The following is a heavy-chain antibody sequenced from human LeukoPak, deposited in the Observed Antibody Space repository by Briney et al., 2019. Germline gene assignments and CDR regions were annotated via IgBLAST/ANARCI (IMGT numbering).Heavy chain of an antibody. CDR1: DGSISSGDYY. CDR3: ARDHGYYDSSGYFHAFDY. Sequence: PSETLSLTCTVSDGSISSGDYYWNWIRQPPGKGLEWIGYISNSGSTYYNPSLKSRVTISLDKSKSQFSLQLSSVTAADTAEYYCARDHGYYDSSGYFHAFDYWGQGTLVTVSS. D-gene: IGHD3-22*01. CDR2: ISNSGST. V-gene: IGHV4-30-4*01. J-gene: IGHJ4*02.